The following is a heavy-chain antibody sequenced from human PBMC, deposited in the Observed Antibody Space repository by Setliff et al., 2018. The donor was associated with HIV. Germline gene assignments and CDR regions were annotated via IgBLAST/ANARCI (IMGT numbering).Heavy chain of an antibody. CDR1: GTSINTHY. J-gene: IGHJ4*02. CDR2: ISHSGNT. Sequence: SETLSLTCTVSGTSINTHYWSWIRQPPGKGLEWIGCISHSGNTNFNPSLNSRVTISLDTSKNQLSLKLTSMTAADTAVYYCARSQPDTIFGVVVFDSWGQGTLVTVSS. V-gene: IGHV4-59*08. CDR3: ARSQPDTIFGVVVFDS. D-gene: IGHD3-3*01.